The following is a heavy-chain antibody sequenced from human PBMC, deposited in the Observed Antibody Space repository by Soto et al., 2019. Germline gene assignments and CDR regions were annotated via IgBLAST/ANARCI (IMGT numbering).Heavy chain of an antibody. CDR1: GFTFSSYA. CDR3: AKGDRITIFGVVIVGMDV. D-gene: IGHD3-3*01. CDR2: ISGSGGST. V-gene: IGHV3-23*01. Sequence: EVQLLESGGGLVQPGGSLRLSCAASGFTFSSYAMSWVRQAPGKGLEWVSAISGSGGSTYYADSVKGRFTISRDNSKNTLYLQMNSLRDEDTAVYYCAKGDRITIFGVVIVGMDVWGQGTTVTVSS. J-gene: IGHJ6*02.